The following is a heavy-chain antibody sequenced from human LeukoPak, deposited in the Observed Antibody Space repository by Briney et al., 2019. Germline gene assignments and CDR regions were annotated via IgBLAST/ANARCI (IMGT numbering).Heavy chain of an antibody. CDR3: ARFLFYSFDY. J-gene: IGHJ4*02. Sequence: ASVKVSCKASGYTFTNYYIHWVRQAPGQGVEWMGMINPSGGSTRFAQNFQGRVTMTRDTSTSTVYMELSSLRSEDTAVYYCARFLFYSFDYWGQGTLVTVSS. D-gene: IGHD3-3*01. CDR2: INPSGGST. CDR1: GYTFTNYY. V-gene: IGHV1-46*01.